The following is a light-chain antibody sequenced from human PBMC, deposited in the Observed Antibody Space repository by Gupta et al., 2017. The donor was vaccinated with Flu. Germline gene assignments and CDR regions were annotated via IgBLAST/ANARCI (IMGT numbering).Light chain of an antibody. CDR3: QQYGSSLRT. CDR1: QSVSSSY. CDR2: GAS. V-gene: IGKV3-20*01. J-gene: IGKJ1*01. Sequence: ERATPSCRASQSVSSSYLAWYQQKPGQAPRLLIYGASSRATGIPDRFSGSGSGTDFTLTISRLEPEDFAVYYCQQYGSSLRTFGQGTKVEIK.